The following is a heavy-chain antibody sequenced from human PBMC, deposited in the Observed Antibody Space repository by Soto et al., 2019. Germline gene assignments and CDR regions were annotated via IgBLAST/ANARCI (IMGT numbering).Heavy chain of an antibody. Sequence: EVQLLESGGGLVQPGGSLRLSCAASGFTFSSYAMTWVRQAPGKGLEWVSTISGSGGSTYYADSMKGRFTISRDNSKNTLYLQMNSLRAEDTAVYYCAKPEGLWFGRGEDYWGQGTLVTVSS. CDR2: ISGSGGST. J-gene: IGHJ4*02. CDR3: AKPEGLWFGRGEDY. V-gene: IGHV3-23*01. CDR1: GFTFSSYA. D-gene: IGHD3-10*01.